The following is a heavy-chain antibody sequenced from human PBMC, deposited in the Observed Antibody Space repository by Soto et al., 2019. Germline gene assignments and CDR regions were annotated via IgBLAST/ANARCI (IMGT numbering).Heavy chain of an antibody. CDR2: ISAYNGNT. CDR1: GYTFTSYG. V-gene: IGHV1-18*04. CDR3: ARALPEGSSGWYVFVDY. J-gene: IGHJ4*02. D-gene: IGHD6-19*01. Sequence: QVQLVQSGAEVKKPGASVKVSCKASGYTFTSYGISWVRQAPGQGLEWMGWISAYNGNTNYAQKLQGRVTMTTDTSTSTAYMELRSLRSDDTAVYYYARALPEGSSGWYVFVDYWGQGTLVTVSS.